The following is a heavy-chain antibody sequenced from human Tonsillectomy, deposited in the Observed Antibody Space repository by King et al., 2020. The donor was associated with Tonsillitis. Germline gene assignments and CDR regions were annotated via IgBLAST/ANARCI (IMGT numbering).Heavy chain of an antibody. CDR2: INHSGST. CDR1: DGSFSGYY. D-gene: IGHD2-2*02. CDR3: ARAEYGCSTSNCYIGRIDS. Sequence: VQLQQWGAGLLKPSETLSLTCAVYDGSFSGYYWSWIRQPPGQGLEWIGEINHSGSTNYHPSLKSRVTISVDASKNQFSLKLTSVTAADTAVYFCARAEYGCSTSNCYIGRIDSWGQGTLVTVSS. J-gene: IGHJ4*02. V-gene: IGHV4-34*01.